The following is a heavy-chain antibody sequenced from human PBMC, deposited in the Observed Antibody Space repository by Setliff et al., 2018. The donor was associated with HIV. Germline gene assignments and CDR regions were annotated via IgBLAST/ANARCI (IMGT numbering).Heavy chain of an antibody. Sequence: GGSLRLSCIASGFSFNNYYMTWVRQAPGKGLEWVGNIKSDGTEKNYADSVRGRFTISRDNTKNSLYLQMDGLRAEDTAVYYCAQAQTSVSGSYYQYLQHWGQGTLVTVSS. V-gene: IGHV3-7*03. CDR1: GFSFNNYY. J-gene: IGHJ1*01. CDR2: IKSDGTEK. D-gene: IGHD3-10*01. CDR3: AQAQTSVSGSYYQYLQH.